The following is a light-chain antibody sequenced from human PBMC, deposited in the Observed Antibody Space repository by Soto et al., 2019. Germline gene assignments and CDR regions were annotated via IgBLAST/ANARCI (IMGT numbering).Light chain of an antibody. V-gene: IGKV1-9*01. J-gene: IGKJ1*01. Sequence: DIQLTQSPSILSSSVGERATLTCRASQDVSSFLAWYQQPPGKAPHLLIYDGYTLRSRVTSRISGGGIGTDFTLPISSLQAEDFAAYYCQQSFTSPVTFGQGTKVDIK. CDR2: DGY. CDR1: QDVSSF. CDR3: QQSFTSPVT.